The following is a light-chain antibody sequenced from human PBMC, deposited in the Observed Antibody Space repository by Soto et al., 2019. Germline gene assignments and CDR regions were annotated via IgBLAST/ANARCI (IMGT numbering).Light chain of an antibody. V-gene: IGLV2-14*01. J-gene: IGLJ1*01. CDR2: EVS. CDR1: SSDGGGYNY. CDR3: SSYTSSSTLV. Sequence: QSVLTQPPSVSGSPGQSITLSCTGTSSDGGGYNYVSWYQQHPGKAPKLMIYEVSNRPSGGSNRFSGSKSGNTASLTISGLQAEDEADYYCSSYTSSSTLVFGTGTKVTVL.